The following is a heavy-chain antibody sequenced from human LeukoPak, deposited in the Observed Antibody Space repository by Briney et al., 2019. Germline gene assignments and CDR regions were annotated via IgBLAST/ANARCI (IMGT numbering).Heavy chain of an antibody. V-gene: IGHV3-15*01. Sequence: GGSLRLSCAASLVTSTNACMSSGPQPPGQGLEWVGRIRSKTDGGTTDHAAPVKGRFTISGDESKNTLFLKLNSVTAEDTAVYYCSRGGYRNGNDFWGQGNLVTVSS. J-gene: IGHJ4*02. D-gene: IGHD5-18*01. CDR2: IRSKTDGGTT. CDR3: SRGGYRNGNDF. CDR1: LVTSTNAC.